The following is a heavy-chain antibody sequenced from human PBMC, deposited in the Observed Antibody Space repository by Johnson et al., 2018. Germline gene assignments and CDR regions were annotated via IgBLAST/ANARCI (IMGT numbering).Heavy chain of an antibody. CDR3: TTGVILWFERNAFDS. CDR2: IKSKADGGTT. CDR1: GFTFSNAW. V-gene: IGHV3-15*07. J-gene: IGHJ3*02. Sequence: EVQLVESGGGLVKPGGSLRLSCAASGFTFSNAWMNWVRQAPGKGLEWVGRIKSKADGGTTDHAAPVKGRFTISRDDSKNMLYLQMNSLKTEDTAVYYCTTGVILWFERNAFDSWGQGTMVTVSS. D-gene: IGHD3-10*01.